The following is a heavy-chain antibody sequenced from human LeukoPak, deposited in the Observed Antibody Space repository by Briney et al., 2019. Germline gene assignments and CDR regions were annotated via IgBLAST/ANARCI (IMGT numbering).Heavy chain of an antibody. J-gene: IGHJ3*02. CDR2: ISGSGTYM. D-gene: IGHD4-23*01. Sequence: GGSLRLSCVASELPVSGDFMSWLRQAPGKGLEWVSYISGSGTYMYYAASVKGRFTISRDNAKNSLYLQMNSLRAEDTAVYYCARYSSGNHDAFDIWGQGTMVIVSS. CDR1: ELPVSGDF. CDR3: ARYSSGNHDAFDI. V-gene: IGHV3-11*01.